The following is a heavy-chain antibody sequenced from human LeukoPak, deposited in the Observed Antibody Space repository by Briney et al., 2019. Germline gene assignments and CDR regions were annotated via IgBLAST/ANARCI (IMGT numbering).Heavy chain of an antibody. CDR3: ARLYSSSSWMFGAYYYMDV. D-gene: IGHD6-6*01. V-gene: IGHV1-46*01. CDR1: GYTFTSYY. Sequence: GASVKVSCKASGYTFTSYYMHWVRQAPGQGLEWMGIINPSGGSTSYAQKFQGRVTITADKSTSTAYMELSSLRSEDTAVYYCARLYSSSSWMFGAYYYMDVWGKGTTVTVSS. CDR2: INPSGGST. J-gene: IGHJ6*03.